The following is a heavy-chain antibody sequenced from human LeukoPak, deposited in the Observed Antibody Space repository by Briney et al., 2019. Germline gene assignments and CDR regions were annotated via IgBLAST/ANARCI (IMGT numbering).Heavy chain of an antibody. J-gene: IGHJ4*02. Sequence: GGSLRLSCAASGLTFSSYGMHWVRQAPGKGLEWVAGIWYDGSNKYYADSVKGRFTISRDSSKNTLYLQMNSLRAEDTAVYYCAKDARLYGDYVPYFDYWGQGTLVTVSS. CDR1: GLTFSSYG. CDR3: AKDARLYGDYVPYFDY. CDR2: IWYDGSNK. D-gene: IGHD4-17*01. V-gene: IGHV3-33*06.